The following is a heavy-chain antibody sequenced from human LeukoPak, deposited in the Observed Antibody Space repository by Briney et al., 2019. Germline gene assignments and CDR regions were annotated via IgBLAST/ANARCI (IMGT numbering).Heavy chain of an antibody. Sequence: RSGRSLRLSCAASGFNFTNYNMNWVRQAPGKGLEWVSSIHSSSGSIYYADSLKGRFTISRDNAKNSLYLQMNSLRAEDTAVYYCARDLAWDAFDIWGQGTMVTVSS. CDR1: GFNFTNYN. V-gene: IGHV3-21*01. CDR3: ARDLAWDAFDI. CDR2: IHSSSGSI. J-gene: IGHJ3*02.